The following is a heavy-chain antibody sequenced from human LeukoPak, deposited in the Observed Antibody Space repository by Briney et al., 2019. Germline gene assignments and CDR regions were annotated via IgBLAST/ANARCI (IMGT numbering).Heavy chain of an antibody. V-gene: IGHV4-61*02. D-gene: IGHD2-2*01. CDR3: AKEDRTPGPAAIRMFDP. CDR2: IYTSGST. Sequence: TLSLTCTVSGGAISSGAYYWGWIRQPAGKGLEWIGRIYTSGSTNYNPSLKSRVTISVDTSKNQFSLKLSSVTAADTAVYYCAKEDRTPGPAAIRMFDPWGQGTLVTVSS. J-gene: IGHJ5*02. CDR1: GGAISSGAYY.